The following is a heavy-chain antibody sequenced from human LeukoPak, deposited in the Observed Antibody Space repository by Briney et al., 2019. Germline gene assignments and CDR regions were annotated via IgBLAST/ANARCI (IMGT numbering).Heavy chain of an antibody. D-gene: IGHD3-16*01. V-gene: IGHV3-15*01. J-gene: IGHJ4*02. Sequence: PGGSPRLSCVASGITFNTYEMNWVRQAPGKGLEWVGRIKRKTDGETTEYVAPVKGRFTISRDDSKNTLYLQMNSLKTEDTGVYYCATASSGLFYWGQGTLVTVSS. CDR1: GITFNTYE. CDR2: IKRKTDGETT. CDR3: ATASSGLFY.